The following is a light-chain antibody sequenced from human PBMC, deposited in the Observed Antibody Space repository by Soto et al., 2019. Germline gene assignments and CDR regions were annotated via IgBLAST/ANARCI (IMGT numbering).Light chain of an antibody. CDR3: QQYNSWLWT. Sequence: EIVVTQSPATLSVSPGEGATLSCRASQSVSSKLAWYQQKPGQAPRLLIYGASTRATGIPARFSGSGSGTEFTLIISSLQSEDSAVYYCQQYNSWLWTFGQGPKVDIK. V-gene: IGKV3-15*01. CDR2: GAS. J-gene: IGKJ1*01. CDR1: QSVSSK.